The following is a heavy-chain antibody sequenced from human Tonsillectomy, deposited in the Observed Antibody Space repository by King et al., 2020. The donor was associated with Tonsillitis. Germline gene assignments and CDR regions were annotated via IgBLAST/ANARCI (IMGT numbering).Heavy chain of an antibody. J-gene: IGHJ6*03. D-gene: IGHD6-13*01. Sequence: QLQESGPGLVKPSQTLSLTCTVSGGSISSGSYSWSWIRQPSGQGLGGIGRIYSSRSTNNNPSLKRRVTISVDTSRNQFSLKLGLVTAADTAIYYCARGIAAAGIDYYYMDVWGKGTTVTVSS. CDR2: IYSSRST. V-gene: IGHV4-61*02. CDR1: GGSISSGSYS. CDR3: ARGIAAAGIDYYYMDV.